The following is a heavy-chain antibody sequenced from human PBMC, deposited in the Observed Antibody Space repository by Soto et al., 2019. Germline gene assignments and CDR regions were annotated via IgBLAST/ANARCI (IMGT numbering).Heavy chain of an antibody. CDR2: IIPIFGTA. CDR3: ARPVEMATISRSYLFY. D-gene: IGHD5-12*01. Sequence: SVKVSCKASGGTFSNYALNWVRQAPGQGLEWMGGIIPIFGTANYAQKFQGRVTITADESTSTAYLDLSSLRSEDTAVYYCARPVEMATISRSYLFYWGQGTLVTVSS. V-gene: IGHV1-69*13. J-gene: IGHJ4*02. CDR1: GGTFSNYA.